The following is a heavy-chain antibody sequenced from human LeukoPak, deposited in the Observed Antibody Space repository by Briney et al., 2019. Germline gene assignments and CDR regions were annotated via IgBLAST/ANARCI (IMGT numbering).Heavy chain of an antibody. CDR1: GGSFSGYY. CDR3: ARVIRGVISY. V-gene: IGHV4-34*01. Sequence: PSETLSLTCAVYGGSFSGYYWSWIRQPPGKGLEWIGEINHSGSTNYNPSLKSRVTISVDTSKNQFSLKLSSVTAADTAVYYCARVIRGVISYWGQGTLVTVSS. CDR2: INHSGST. J-gene: IGHJ4*02. D-gene: IGHD3-10*01.